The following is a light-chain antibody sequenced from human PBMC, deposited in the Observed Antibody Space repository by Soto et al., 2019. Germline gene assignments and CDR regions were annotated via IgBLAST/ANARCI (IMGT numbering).Light chain of an antibody. CDR3: QHYAGGSRIT. CDR2: GAS. Sequence: EIVMTQSPATLSVSPVERATLSCRASQSVSSNLAWYQQKPGQAPRLLISGASSRATGIPDRFSGSGFGTDFTLTISRLEPEDFALYYCQHYAGGSRITFGQGTRLEIK. CDR1: QSVSSN. V-gene: IGKV3-20*01. J-gene: IGKJ5*01.